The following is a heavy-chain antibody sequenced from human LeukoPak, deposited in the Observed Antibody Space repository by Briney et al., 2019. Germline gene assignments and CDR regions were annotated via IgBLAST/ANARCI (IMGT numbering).Heavy chain of an antibody. CDR1: GYTFTSYG. CDR2: ISAYNGNT. J-gene: IGHJ4*02. D-gene: IGHD6-19*01. Sequence: ASVKVSCKASGYTFTSYGISWVRQAPGQGLEWMGWISAYNGNTNYAQKLQGRVTMTTDTSTSTAYMELRSLRSDDTAVYYCVVRGRIAVAGGLDYWGQGTLVTVSS. CDR3: VVRGRIAVAGGLDY. V-gene: IGHV1-18*01.